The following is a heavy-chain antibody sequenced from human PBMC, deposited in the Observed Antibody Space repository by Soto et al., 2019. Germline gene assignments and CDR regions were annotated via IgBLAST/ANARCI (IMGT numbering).Heavy chain of an antibody. CDR2: IYYSGST. CDR1: GGSISSGGYY. CDR3: ARDYDFWSGYNYGMDV. V-gene: IGHV4-31*03. J-gene: IGHJ6*02. Sequence: PSETLSLTCTVSGGSISSGGYYWSWIRQHPGKGLEWIGYIYYSGSTYYNPSLKSRVTISVDTSKNQFSLKLSSVTAADTAVYYCARDYDFWSGYNYGMDVWGQGTTVTVSS. D-gene: IGHD3-3*01.